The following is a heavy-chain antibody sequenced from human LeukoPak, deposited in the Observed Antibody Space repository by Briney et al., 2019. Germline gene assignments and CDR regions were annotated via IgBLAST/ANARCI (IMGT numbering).Heavy chain of an antibody. J-gene: IGHJ4*02. CDR2: IYYSGST. V-gene: IGHV4-59*01. CDR1: GGSISTYY. Sequence: PSETLSLTCTVSGGSISTYYWSWIRQPPGKGLEWIGYIYYSGSTSYSPSLKSRVTISVDTSKNQFSLKLTSVTAADTAVYYCARSSSSGSYWADYWGQGTLVTVSS. D-gene: IGHD1-26*01. CDR3: ARSSSSGSYWADY.